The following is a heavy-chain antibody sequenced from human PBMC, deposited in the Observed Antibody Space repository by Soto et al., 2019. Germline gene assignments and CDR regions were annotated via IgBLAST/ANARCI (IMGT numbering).Heavy chain of an antibody. CDR2: ISYDGSNK. CDR1: GVTVSSKY. J-gene: IGHJ4*02. CDR3: AKDSMATNPIYYFDY. Sequence: QPGGCTRLSCAASGVTVSSKYVSWVRQDPGKGLEWVAVISYDGSNKYYADSVKGRFTISRDNSKNTLYLQMNSLRAEDTAVYYCAKDSMATNPIYYFDYWGQGTLVTVSS. D-gene: IGHD5-12*01. V-gene: IGHV3-30*18.